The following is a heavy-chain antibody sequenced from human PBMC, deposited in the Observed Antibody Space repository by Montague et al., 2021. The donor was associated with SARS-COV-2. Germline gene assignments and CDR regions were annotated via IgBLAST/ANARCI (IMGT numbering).Heavy chain of an antibody. J-gene: IGHJ6*02. CDR3: ARNPGEYYGMDV. CDR2: VYSRGSI. V-gene: IGHV4-4*07. CDR1: GGSIRTYY. Sequence: SETLSLTCTVSGGSIRTYYWSWIRQPAGTGLEWIGRVYSRGSIHSNPSLKSRITLSVDTSTNQLSLRLNSVTAADTAVYYCARNPGEYYGMDVWGQGTTVTVSS. D-gene: IGHD3-16*01.